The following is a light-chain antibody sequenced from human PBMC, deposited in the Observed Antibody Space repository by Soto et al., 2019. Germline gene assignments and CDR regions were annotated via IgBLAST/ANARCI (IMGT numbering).Light chain of an antibody. J-gene: IGKJ2*01. CDR2: DAS. CDR3: QLYFSYATLHT. Sequence: DIQMTQSPSTLSASVGDRVTITCRASQGISSWLAWYQQKPGRAPKLLIFDASNLASGVQSRFSGSGFGQEFTPTIDSLQPDDFSTYFCQLYFSYATLHTFGKGTKLEIK. CDR1: QGISSW. V-gene: IGKV1-5*01.